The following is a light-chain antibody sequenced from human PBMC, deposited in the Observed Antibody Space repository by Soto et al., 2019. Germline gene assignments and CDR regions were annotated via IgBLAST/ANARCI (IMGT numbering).Light chain of an antibody. J-gene: IGKJ2*01. CDR1: KSVGSS. CDR2: DPS. V-gene: IGKV3-11*01. CDR3: QQRSNWRIT. Sequence: EIGLTQFPATLSLSPGERATPSGGAGKSVGSSLPGYQQNPGQAPRLLIYDPSNRATGIPARFSGSGSGTDFTLTISSLEPEDFAVYYCQQRSNWRITFGQGTKLEIK.